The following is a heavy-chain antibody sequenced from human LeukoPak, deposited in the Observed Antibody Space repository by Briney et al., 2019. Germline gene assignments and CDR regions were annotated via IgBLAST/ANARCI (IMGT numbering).Heavy chain of an antibody. D-gene: IGHD1-26*01. Sequence: PGGSLRLSCAVCGFTVSNNYMSWVRQAPGRGLEWVSEIYSDGSTYYAASVKGRFSISRDNSKNTVYVQMNSLRVEDTAVYYCARELREHGVFDIWGQGTMVTVSS. CDR2: IYSDGST. J-gene: IGHJ3*02. V-gene: IGHV3-53*01. CDR1: GFTVSNNY. CDR3: ARELREHGVFDI.